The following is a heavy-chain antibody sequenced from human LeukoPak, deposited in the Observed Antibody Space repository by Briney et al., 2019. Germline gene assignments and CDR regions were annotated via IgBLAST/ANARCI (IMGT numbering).Heavy chain of an antibody. D-gene: IGHD3-10*01. V-gene: IGHV3-21*01. CDR2: ISSSSSYI. CDR1: GFIFSNAW. CDR3: ARNLGVVDY. J-gene: IGHJ4*02. Sequence: GGSLRLSCAASGFIFSNAWMNWVRQAPGKGLEWVSSISSSSSYIYYADSVKGRFTISRDNAKNSLYLQMNSLRAEDTAVYYCARNLGVVDYWGQGTLVTVSS.